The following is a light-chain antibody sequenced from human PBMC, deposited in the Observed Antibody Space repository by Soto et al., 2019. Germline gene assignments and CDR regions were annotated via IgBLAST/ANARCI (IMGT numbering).Light chain of an antibody. CDR1: QSLRHNNGFNY. V-gene: IGKV2-28*01. CDR3: MQARQTPTT. J-gene: IGKJ2*01. Sequence: DIVMTQSPLSLPVTPGEPASISCRSSQSLRHNNGFNYLDWYLQKPGQSPQLLIYLGSNRASGVPERFSGSGSGTDFTLKISRVEAEDVGVYYCMQARQTPTTFGQGTKLEIK. CDR2: LGS.